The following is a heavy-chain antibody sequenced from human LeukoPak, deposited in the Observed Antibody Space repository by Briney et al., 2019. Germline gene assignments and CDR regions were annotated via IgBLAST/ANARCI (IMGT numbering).Heavy chain of an antibody. CDR1: GGSISSYY. CDR3: ARGAYGSGWTGGAFDT. CDR2: IYYSGST. Sequence: SETLSLTCTVSGGSISSYYWSWIRQPPGKGLEWIGYIYYSGSTNYNPSLKSRVTISVDTSKNQFSLKLSSVTAADTAVYYCARGAYGSGWTGGAFDTWGQGTMVTVSS. J-gene: IGHJ3*02. V-gene: IGHV4-59*01. D-gene: IGHD6-19*01.